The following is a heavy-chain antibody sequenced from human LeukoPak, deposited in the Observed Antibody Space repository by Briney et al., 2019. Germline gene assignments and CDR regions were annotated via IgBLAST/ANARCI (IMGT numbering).Heavy chain of an antibody. J-gene: IGHJ4*02. CDR3: ARDLDYGDYAFDY. V-gene: IGHV3-21*01. Sequence: EGSLRLSCAASGFTFSSYSMNWVRQAPGKGLEWVSSISSSSSYIYYADSVKGRFTISRDNAKNSLYLQMNSLRAEDTAVYYCARDLDYGDYAFDYWGQGTLVTVSS. CDR2: ISSSSSYI. D-gene: IGHD4-17*01. CDR1: GFTFSSYS.